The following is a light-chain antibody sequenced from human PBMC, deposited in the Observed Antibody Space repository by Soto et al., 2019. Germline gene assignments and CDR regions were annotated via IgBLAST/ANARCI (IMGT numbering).Light chain of an antibody. J-gene: IGKJ4*01. V-gene: IGKV1-16*02. CDR1: QGINNY. CDR2: AAS. CDR3: QHYKNYPPT. Sequence: DLQMTQSPSSLSASVGDRVTITCRASQGINNYLAWFQQKPGKAPKSLIYAASNLQSGVPSKFSGSGSGTDFTLTISSLEPEDFATYYCQHYKNYPPTFGGGTKVEIK.